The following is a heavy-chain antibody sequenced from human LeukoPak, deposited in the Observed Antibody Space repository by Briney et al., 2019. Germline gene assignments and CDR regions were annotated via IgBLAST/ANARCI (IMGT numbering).Heavy chain of an antibody. J-gene: IGHJ4*02. V-gene: IGHV3-30*18. Sequence: GGSLRLSCAASGFTFSSYAMSWVRQAPGKGLEWVAVISYDGSSKYYADSVKGRFTISRDNSKNTLYLQMNSLRAEDTAVYYCAKDKVERYYFDYWGQGTLVTVSS. CDR3: AKDKVERYYFDY. CDR2: ISYDGSSK. CDR1: GFTFSSYA. D-gene: IGHD1-1*01.